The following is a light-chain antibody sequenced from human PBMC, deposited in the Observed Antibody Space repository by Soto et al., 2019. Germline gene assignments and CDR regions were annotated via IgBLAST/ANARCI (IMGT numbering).Light chain of an antibody. CDR3: AAWDDSLNGYV. Sequence: QPVLTQPPSASGTPGQRVTISCSGSNSNIGSNTVNWYQQLPGTAPKLLIYTNNQRPSGVPDRFSGSESGTSASLAISGLQSEDEADYYCAAWDDSLNGYVFGTGTKVTVL. CDR2: TNN. J-gene: IGLJ1*01. CDR1: NSNIGSNT. V-gene: IGLV1-44*01.